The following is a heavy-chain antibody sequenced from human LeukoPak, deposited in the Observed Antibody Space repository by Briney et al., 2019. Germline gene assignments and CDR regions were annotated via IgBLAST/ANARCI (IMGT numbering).Heavy chain of an antibody. V-gene: IGHV4-4*07. CDR1: GGSFSSYY. CDR2: IYTSGST. D-gene: IGHD1-14*01. Sequence: SETLSLTCAVYGGSFSSYYWSWIRQPAGKGLEWIGRIYTSGSTNYNPSLKSRVTMSVDTSKNQFSLKLSSVTAADTAVYYCARDNGRREIDYWGQGTLVTVSS. CDR3: ARDNGRREIDY. J-gene: IGHJ4*02.